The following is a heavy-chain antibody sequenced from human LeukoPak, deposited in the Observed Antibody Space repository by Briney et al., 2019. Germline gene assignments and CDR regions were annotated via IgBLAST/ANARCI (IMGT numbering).Heavy chain of an antibody. CDR2: IYHSGST. CDR1: GYSISSGYY. V-gene: IGHV4-38-2*01. Sequence: PSETLSLTCAVSGYSISSGYYWCCIRQPPGGGLEWIGSIYHSGSTYYHPSLKSRVTISVDTSKNQFSLKLSSVTAADTAVYYCATPGVYCSSTSCYKGGRDYWGQGTLVTVSS. D-gene: IGHD2-2*02. CDR3: ATPGVYCSSTSCYKGGRDY. J-gene: IGHJ4*02.